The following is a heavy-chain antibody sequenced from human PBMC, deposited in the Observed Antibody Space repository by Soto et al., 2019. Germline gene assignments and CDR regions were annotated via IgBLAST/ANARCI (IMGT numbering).Heavy chain of an antibody. Sequence: SETLSLTCTVSGGSISSYYWSWIRQLPGKGLEWIGYIYYSGSTNYNPSLKSRVTISVDTSKNQFSLKLSSVTAADTAVYYCARCIGKGWADYWGQGTLVTVSS. CDR3: ARCIGKGWADY. V-gene: IGHV4-59*01. CDR2: IYYSGST. J-gene: IGHJ4*02. CDR1: GGSISSYY. D-gene: IGHD6-19*01.